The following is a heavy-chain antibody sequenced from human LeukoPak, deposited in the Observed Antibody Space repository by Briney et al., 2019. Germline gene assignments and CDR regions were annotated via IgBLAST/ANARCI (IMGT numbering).Heavy chain of an antibody. J-gene: IGHJ4*02. CDR2: ISWNSGSI. Sequence: GGSLRLSCAASGFTFDDYAMHWVRQAPGKGLEWVSGISWNSGSIGYADSVWGRFTISRDNAKNSLYLQMNSLRAEDTALYYCAKAGAYDSSGSFDYWGQGTLVTVSS. D-gene: IGHD3-22*01. CDR3: AKAGAYDSSGSFDY. CDR1: GFTFDDYA. V-gene: IGHV3-9*01.